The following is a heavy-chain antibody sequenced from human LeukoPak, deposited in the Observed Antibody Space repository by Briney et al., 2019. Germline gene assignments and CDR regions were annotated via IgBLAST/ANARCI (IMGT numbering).Heavy chain of an antibody. CDR2: INQDATKE. D-gene: IGHD5-12*01. CDR3: VRDGGVSGYDLLDY. CDR1: GFTFSNYW. Sequence: GGSLRLSCAASGFTFSNYWMTWVRQAPGKGLEWVAVINQDATKEYYMDSVKARFTITRDNAKNSVSLQMNSLRAEDTAVYYCVRDGGVSGYDLLDYWGQGTLVTVSS. V-gene: IGHV3-7*01. J-gene: IGHJ4*02.